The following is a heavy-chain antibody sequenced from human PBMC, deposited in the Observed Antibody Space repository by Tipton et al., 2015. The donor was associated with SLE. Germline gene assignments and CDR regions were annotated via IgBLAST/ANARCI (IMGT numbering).Heavy chain of an antibody. D-gene: IGHD1-1*01. CDR3: AKTLGMIDPFDF. CDR1: GFTFSDYA. Sequence: SLRLSCAASGFTFSDYAMSWVRQAPGKGLEWVSSISGSDGVTYYADSVTGRFTISRDNSKNILFLQMNSLTGEDTAIYYCAKTLGMIDPFDFWGQGTLVTASS. V-gene: IGHV3-23*01. CDR2: ISGSDGVT. J-gene: IGHJ4*02.